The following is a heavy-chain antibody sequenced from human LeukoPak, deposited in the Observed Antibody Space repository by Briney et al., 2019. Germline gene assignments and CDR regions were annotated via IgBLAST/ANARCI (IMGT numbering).Heavy chain of an antibody. CDR3: ARRAYSHEWFDP. D-gene: IGHD5-12*01. CDR2: IYPGDSDT. Sequence: GESLKISCKASGYTFTNYWIGWVRQMPGKGLEWMGTIYPGDSDTRYSPSFQGHVTISADRSISTAYLQWSSLRASDSAMYYCARRAYSHEWFDPWGQGTLVTVSP. J-gene: IGHJ5*02. CDR1: GYTFTNYW. V-gene: IGHV5-51*01.